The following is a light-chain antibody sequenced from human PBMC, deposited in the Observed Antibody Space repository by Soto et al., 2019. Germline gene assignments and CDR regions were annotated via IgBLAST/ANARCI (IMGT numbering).Light chain of an antibody. J-gene: IGLJ2*01. CDR2: GNS. CDR1: SSNIGAGYD. Sequence: QSVLTQPPSVSGAPGQRVTISCTGSSSNIGAGYDVHGYQQLPGTAPKLLIYGNSNRPSGVPDRFSGSKSGTSASLAITGLQAEDEADYYSQSYDSSLSVFVVFGGGTKLTVL. CDR3: QSYDSSLSVFVV. V-gene: IGLV1-40*01.